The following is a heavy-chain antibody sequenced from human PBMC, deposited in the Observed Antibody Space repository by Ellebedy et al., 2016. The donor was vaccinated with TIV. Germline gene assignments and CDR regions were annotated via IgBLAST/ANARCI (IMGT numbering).Heavy chain of an antibody. D-gene: IGHD3-22*01. J-gene: IGHJ6*02. CDR3: AKGWAGNYNGNSGPRYMDV. CDR1: GFTFSNYD. Sequence: PGGSLRLSCVASGFTFSNYDMHWVRQAPGKGLEGVTVTSYDGSAKYYADSVKGRFTISRDNSKNTLYLQMNSLSAEDTAVYYCAKGWAGNYNGNSGPRYMDVWGQGTTVTVSS. CDR2: TSYDGSAK. V-gene: IGHV3-30*18.